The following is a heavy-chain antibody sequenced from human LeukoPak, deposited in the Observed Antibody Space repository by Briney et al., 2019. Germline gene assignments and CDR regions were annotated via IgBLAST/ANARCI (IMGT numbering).Heavy chain of an antibody. D-gene: IGHD2-2*01. J-gene: IGHJ6*03. CDR3: ARVEGYCSSNRCFPGDQNYHYFYMDV. Sequence: ASVKVSCKASGGTFSSYAISWVRQAPGQGLEWMGGIIPIFGTANYAQKFQGRVTITADKSTSTAYMELNSLTSEDTAVYYCARVEGYCSSNRCFPGDQNYHYFYMDVWGKGTTVTVSS. CDR2: IIPIFGTA. CDR1: GGTFSSYA. V-gene: IGHV1-69*06.